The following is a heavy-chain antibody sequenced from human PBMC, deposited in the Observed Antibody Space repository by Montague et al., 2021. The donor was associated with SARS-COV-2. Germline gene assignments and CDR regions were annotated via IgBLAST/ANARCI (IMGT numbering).Heavy chain of an antibody. J-gene: IGHJ6*02. D-gene: IGHD2-8*01. Sequence: SETLSLTCTVSGYSITHAYYWGWIRQPPGKGLEWIGNIWHGGSTYYNPSRESRVTISVDTSNNQFSLKLTSVTAADTAVYYCARTSQYCTPTNCYLPNAMDVWGQGTTVTVSS. CDR3: ARTSQYCTPTNCYLPNAMDV. V-gene: IGHV4-38-2*02. CDR2: IWHGGST. CDR1: GYSITHAYY.